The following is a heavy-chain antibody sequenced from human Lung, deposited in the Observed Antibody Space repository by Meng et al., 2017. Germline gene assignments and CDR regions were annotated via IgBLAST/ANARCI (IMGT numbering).Heavy chain of an antibody. CDR3: TNDRLNH. V-gene: IGHV3-74*01. Sequence: GESLKISCAASGFTFSGHWMHWVRQASGKGLVWVSRINTDGSTTTYADSVKGRFTISRDNAKNTLYLQMNSLRAEDTAVYYCTNDRLNHWGQGTLVTVSS. CDR1: GFTFSGHW. D-gene: IGHD1-1*01. CDR2: INTDGSTT. J-gene: IGHJ1*01.